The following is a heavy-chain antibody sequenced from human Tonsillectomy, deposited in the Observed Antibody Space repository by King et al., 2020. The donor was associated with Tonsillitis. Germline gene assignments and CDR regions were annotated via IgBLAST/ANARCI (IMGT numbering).Heavy chain of an antibody. J-gene: IGHJ5*02. D-gene: IGHD2-15*01. Sequence: QLQESGPGLVKPSQTLSLTCAISGDSVSSNSAAWHWIRQSPSRGLEWLGRTYYRSKWHNDYALSVQSRITINPDTSKNQFSLQLNSVTPEDTAVYYCASELSCSGGSCYSGWFDPWGQGTQVTVSS. CDR2: TYYRSKWHN. CDR1: GDSVSSNSAA. V-gene: IGHV6-1*01. CDR3: ASELSCSGGSCYSGWFDP.